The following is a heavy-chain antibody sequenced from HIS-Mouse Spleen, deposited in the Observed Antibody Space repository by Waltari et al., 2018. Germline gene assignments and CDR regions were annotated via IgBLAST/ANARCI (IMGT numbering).Heavy chain of an antibody. D-gene: IGHD3-10*01. Sequence: QLQLQESGPGLVKPSETLSLTCTVSGGSISSSSYYWGWIRQPPGKGLEWIGSISYSGSTYYNPSLKSRVTISVDTSKNQFSLKLSSVTAADTAVYYCARDLLWFGELGAFDIWGQGTMVTVSS. CDR1: GGSISSSSYY. CDR2: ISYSGST. J-gene: IGHJ3*02. CDR3: ARDLLWFGELGAFDI. V-gene: IGHV4-39*07.